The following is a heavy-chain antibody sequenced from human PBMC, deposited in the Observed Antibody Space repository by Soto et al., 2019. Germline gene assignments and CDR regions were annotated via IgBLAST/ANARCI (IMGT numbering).Heavy chain of an antibody. CDR1: GFTFTKYG. Sequence: PGGSLRLSCAASGFTFTKYGMHWVRQAPGKGLEWVAFISYDGNNKNYAESVKGRFTISRDNSKNTVFLQMNSPRVEDTAVFYCVKDLPGADDNSGYLYSAHYYGMDVWGQGTTVTVYS. CDR3: VKDLPGADDNSGYLYSAHYYGMDV. V-gene: IGHV3-30*18. J-gene: IGHJ6*02. D-gene: IGHD3-22*01. CDR2: ISYDGNNK.